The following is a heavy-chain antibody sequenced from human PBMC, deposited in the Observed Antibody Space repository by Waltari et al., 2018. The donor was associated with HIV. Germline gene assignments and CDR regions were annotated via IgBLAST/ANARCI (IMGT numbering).Heavy chain of an antibody. Sequence: QLQLQESGPGLVKPSETLSLTCTVSGGSISTSSYYWGWLRQPPGKGLESIGNIYYRGNTFYNSSLNSRVTMSVDTSRNQFSLNLSSVTAADTAVYYCARVARRGLVWGSPWYYGMDVWGQGTTVTVSS. CDR1: GGSISTSSYY. CDR3: ARVARRGLVWGSPWYYGMDV. CDR2: IYYRGNT. D-gene: IGHD7-27*01. J-gene: IGHJ6*02. V-gene: IGHV4-39*01.